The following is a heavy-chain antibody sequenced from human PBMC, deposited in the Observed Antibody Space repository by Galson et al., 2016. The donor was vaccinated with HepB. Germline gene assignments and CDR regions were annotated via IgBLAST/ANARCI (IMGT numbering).Heavy chain of an antibody. V-gene: IGHV4-39*02. D-gene: IGHD3-3*01. CDR3: ARSSYDFWSGPWRY. CDR1: GGSISINNFY. Sequence: LSLTCTVSGGSISINNFYWGWIRQSPGKGLEWIGSIYYTGTTYYEPSLRSRVTISVDTSRNHFSLRLSSVTAADTALYYCARSSYDFWSGPWRYWGQGTLVTVSS. J-gene: IGHJ4*02. CDR2: IYYTGTT.